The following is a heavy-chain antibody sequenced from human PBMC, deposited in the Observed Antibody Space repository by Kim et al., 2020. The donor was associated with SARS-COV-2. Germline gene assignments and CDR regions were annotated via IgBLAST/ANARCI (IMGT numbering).Heavy chain of an antibody. CDR2: SFFRGTT. CDR3: GRHRAGVGSSIDY. J-gene: IGHJ4*02. V-gene: IGHV4-39*01. Sequence: SETLSLTCTVSGGSISSSSYYWGWIRQPQGRGRDWFGSSFFRGTTNHTPSPKSRVTISVDTSKNHFSLKRSSVTAADTALCYCGRHRAGVGSSIDYWGQGTLVTVSS. D-gene: IGHD6-6*01. CDR1: GGSISSSSYY.